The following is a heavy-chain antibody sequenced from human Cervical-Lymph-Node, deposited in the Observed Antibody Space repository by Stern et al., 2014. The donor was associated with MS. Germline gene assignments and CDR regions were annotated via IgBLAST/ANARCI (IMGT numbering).Heavy chain of an antibody. Sequence: VQLVESGGGVVRPGSSLTLSCVASGFTFSSYSMHWVRQVPGKGLQWVEVISSEGNNEFYVDSVKGRFTISRDQSKSTLYLHMNSLRADDTAIYYCARDLLDTNSPFDYWGQGTLVTVSS. CDR2: ISSEGNNE. CDR3: ARDLLDTNSPFDY. J-gene: IGHJ4*02. D-gene: IGHD4-11*01. CDR1: GFTFSSYS. V-gene: IGHV3-30-3*01.